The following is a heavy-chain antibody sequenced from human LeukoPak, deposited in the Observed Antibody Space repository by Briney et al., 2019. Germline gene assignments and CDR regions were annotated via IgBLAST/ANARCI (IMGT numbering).Heavy chain of an antibody. Sequence: SGPALVNPTQTLTLTCAFSGFSLSASGMCVSWIRQPPGKALEWLARIDWDDDEYYSPSLKTRLTISKDTSKNQVVLTMTNMDTVGTATYYCTRFRSRGYIDYWGQGTLVTVSS. CDR3: TRFRSRGYIDY. J-gene: IGHJ4*02. CDR1: GFSLSASGMC. V-gene: IGHV2-70*11. CDR2: IDWDDDE. D-gene: IGHD2-15*01.